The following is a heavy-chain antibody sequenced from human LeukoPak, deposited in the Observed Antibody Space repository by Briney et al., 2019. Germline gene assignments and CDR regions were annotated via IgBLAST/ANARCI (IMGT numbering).Heavy chain of an antibody. V-gene: IGHV3-23*01. Sequence: GGSLRLSRVASVFTFRVAAMTWVRQAPGKGLEWVSLIGASGESTYYADSVKGRFTISRDDSKNTMSLQMNGLRVEDTAMYFCAKDIQLSTWGLGTMVTVSS. CDR2: IGASGEST. CDR1: VFTFRVAA. J-gene: IGHJ3*01. D-gene: IGHD5-24*01. CDR3: AKDIQLST.